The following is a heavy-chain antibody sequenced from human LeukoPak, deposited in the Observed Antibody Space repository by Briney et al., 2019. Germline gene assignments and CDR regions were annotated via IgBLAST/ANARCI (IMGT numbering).Heavy chain of an antibody. D-gene: IGHD3-22*01. V-gene: IGHV4-61*02. J-gene: IGHJ3*02. Sequence: TLSLTCTVSGDSISSGDWYWSWIRQPAGKGLEWIGRISSSGSTNYNPSLKSRVTISVGTSKNQFSLKLSSVTAADPAVYFCARGPYSYNSSGAFDIWGPGTMVTASS. CDR3: ARGPYSYNSSGAFDI. CDR2: ISSSGST. CDR1: GDSISSGDWY.